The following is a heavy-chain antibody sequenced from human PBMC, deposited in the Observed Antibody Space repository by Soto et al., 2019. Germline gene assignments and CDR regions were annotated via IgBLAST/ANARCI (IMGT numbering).Heavy chain of an antibody. D-gene: IGHD1-26*01. CDR3: ARLGWELLSGRRYFDY. CDR1: GYTFSDFA. V-gene: IGHV1-18*04. CDR2: ISPYTGKT. J-gene: IGHJ4*02. Sequence: QVLLVQSGSEVKKPGASMKVSCQTSGYTFSDFALTWVGQVPDKGLEWLGWISPYTGKTNYAQRVHDRVALTTDTSTRTAYLELRSLTYDDTAVYYCARLGWELLSGRRYFDYWGQGTLVTVSS.